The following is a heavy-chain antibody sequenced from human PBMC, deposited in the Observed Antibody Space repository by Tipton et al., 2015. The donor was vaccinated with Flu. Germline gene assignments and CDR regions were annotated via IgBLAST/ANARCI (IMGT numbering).Heavy chain of an antibody. CDR1: GGSISSSNW. CDR2: IYHSGST. Sequence: SLRLSCAVSGGSISSSNWWSWVRQPPGKGLEWIGEIYHSGSTNYNPSLKRRVTISVDKSKNQFSLKLSSVTAADTAVYYCARDSGYYLGAWGQGTLVTVSS. CDR3: ARDSGYYLGA. D-gene: IGHD3-3*01. J-gene: IGHJ5*02. V-gene: IGHV4-4*02.